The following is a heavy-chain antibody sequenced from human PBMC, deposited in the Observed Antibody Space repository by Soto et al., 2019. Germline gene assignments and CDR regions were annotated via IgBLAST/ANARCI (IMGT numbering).Heavy chain of an antibody. Sequence: QVQLVQSAAEVKKPGASVKVSCKASGYTFTNYGISWVRQAPGQGLVWVGWIGAYNGNTDDAQKFQARVTMTDDTTTSTAYMELRSLRSDDTALYCCVRVCDSYGYRVSYAFDFWGQGTLVTVSS. J-gene: IGHJ4*02. CDR2: IGAYNGNT. V-gene: IGHV1-18*01. CDR3: VRVCDSYGYRVSYAFDF. CDR1: GYTFTNYG. D-gene: IGHD3-16*01.